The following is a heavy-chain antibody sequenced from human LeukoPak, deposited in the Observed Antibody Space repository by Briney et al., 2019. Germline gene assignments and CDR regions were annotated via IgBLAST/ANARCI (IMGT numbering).Heavy chain of an antibody. D-gene: IGHD3-22*01. Sequence: ASVKVSCKVSGNSVTEVAIHWVRQTPGEGLEWMGIINPSGGSTSYAQKFQGRVTMTRDTSTSTVYMELSSLRSEDTAVYYCARDESGYDSSDYWGQGTLVTVSS. CDR1: GNSVTEVA. V-gene: IGHV1-46*01. CDR3: ARDESGYDSSDY. CDR2: INPSGGST. J-gene: IGHJ4*02.